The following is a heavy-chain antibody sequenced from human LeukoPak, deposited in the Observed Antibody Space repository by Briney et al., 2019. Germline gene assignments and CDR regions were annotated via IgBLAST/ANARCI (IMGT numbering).Heavy chain of an antibody. CDR2: ISGYNGNT. V-gene: IGHV1-18*01. CDR3: ARAYYYDNSEYYITTEFDY. CDR1: GYTFTSYG. J-gene: IGHJ4*02. D-gene: IGHD3-22*01. Sequence: EASVKVSCKASGYTFTSYGISWVRQAPGQGLEWRGWISGYNGNTNYAQELQGRVTMTTDTSTTTAYMELRSLRSDDTAVYYCARAYYYDNSEYYITTEFDYWGQGTLVTVS.